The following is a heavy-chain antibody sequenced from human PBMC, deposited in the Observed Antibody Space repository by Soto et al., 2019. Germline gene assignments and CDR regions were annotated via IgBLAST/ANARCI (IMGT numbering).Heavy chain of an antibody. CDR3: ASVAAVQGFDP. D-gene: IGHD6-13*01. CDR2: INSDGSST. J-gene: IGHJ5*02. Sequence: GGSLRLSCAASGFTFSSYWMHWVRQAPGKGLVWVSRINSDGSSTSYADSVKGRFTISRDNAKNTLYLQMNSLRAEDTAVYYCASVAAVQGFDPWGQGTLVTVSS. V-gene: IGHV3-74*01. CDR1: GFTFSSYW.